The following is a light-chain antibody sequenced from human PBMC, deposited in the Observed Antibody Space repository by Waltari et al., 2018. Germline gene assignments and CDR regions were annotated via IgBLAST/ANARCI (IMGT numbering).Light chain of an antibody. CDR1: QSLVYSDGNTY. Sequence: DVVMTQSPLSLPVTLGQPASISCRSSQSLVYSDGNTYVNWCQQRPGQSPRRLIYEVSNRDSGVPDRFGGRGSGTDFTLEISRVEAEDVAVYYCMQGSHWPYTFGQGTKLEIK. J-gene: IGKJ2*01. CDR3: MQGSHWPYT. V-gene: IGKV2-30*01. CDR2: EVS.